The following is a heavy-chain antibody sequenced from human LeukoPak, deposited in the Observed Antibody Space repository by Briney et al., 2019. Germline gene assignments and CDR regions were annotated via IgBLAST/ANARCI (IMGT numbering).Heavy chain of an antibody. J-gene: IGHJ4*02. CDR3: ARDRGDYDIN. Sequence: SETLSLTCTVSGGSISSGDYYWSWIRQPPGKGLEWIGYIYYSGSTYYNPSLKSRVTISVDTSKNQFSLKLSSVTAADTVVYYCARDRGDYDINWGQGTLVTVSS. D-gene: IGHD3-9*01. V-gene: IGHV4-30-4*01. CDR2: IYYSGST. CDR1: GGSISSGDYY.